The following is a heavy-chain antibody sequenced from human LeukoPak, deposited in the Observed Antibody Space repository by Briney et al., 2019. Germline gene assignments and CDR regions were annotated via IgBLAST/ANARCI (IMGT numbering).Heavy chain of an antibody. CDR3: ARDSPHSRGWSTGVY. V-gene: IGHV1-69*05. CDR1: GGTFSSYA. Sequence: SVKVSCKASGGTFSSYAISWVRQAPGQGLEWMGRIIPIFGTANYAQKFQGRVTITTDESTSTAYMELSSLRSQDTAVYYCARDSPHSRGWSTGVYWGQGTLVTVSS. D-gene: IGHD6-19*01. J-gene: IGHJ4*02. CDR2: IIPIFGTA.